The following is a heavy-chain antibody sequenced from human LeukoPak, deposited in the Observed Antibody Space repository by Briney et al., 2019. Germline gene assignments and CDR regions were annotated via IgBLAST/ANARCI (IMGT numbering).Heavy chain of an antibody. CDR1: GFTFSSYW. CDR3: ALLAVASDFDY. CDR2: INQDGSEK. D-gene: IGHD6-19*01. J-gene: IGHJ4*02. V-gene: IGHV3-7*01. Sequence: GGSLRLSCAASGFTFSSYWMSWVRQAPGKGLEWVANINQDGSEKYYVDSVKGRFTISRDNAKNSLYLQMNSLRAEDTAVYYCALLAVASDFDYWGQGTLVTVSS.